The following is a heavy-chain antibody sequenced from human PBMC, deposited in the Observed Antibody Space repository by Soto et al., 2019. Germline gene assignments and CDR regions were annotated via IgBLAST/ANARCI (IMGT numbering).Heavy chain of an antibody. CDR2: IYYSGST. CDR3: ARDMGSGYFVVQGWFDP. V-gene: IGHV4-61*01. J-gene: IGHJ5*02. D-gene: IGHD3-3*01. CDR1: GGSVSSGSYY. Sequence: SETLSLTCTVSGGSVSSGSYYWSWIRQPPGKGLEWIGYIYYSGSTNYNPSLKSRVTISVDTSKNQFSLKLSSVTAADTAVYYCARDMGSGYFVVQGWFDPWGQGTLVTVSS.